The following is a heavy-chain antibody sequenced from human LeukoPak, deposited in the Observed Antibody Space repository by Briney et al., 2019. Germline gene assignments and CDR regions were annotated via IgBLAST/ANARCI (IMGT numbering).Heavy chain of an antibody. CDR1: GVSMSSSPYY. J-gene: IGHJ4*02. CDR2: IYDSGNT. Sequence: SETLSLTCTVSGVSMSSSPYYWGWIRQPPGKGLEWIGTIYDSGNTNYNPSLRSRLTISVDTSKNQFSLRLSSLTAADTAVYYCARHGPGYYDSSGYPEYWGQGTLVTVSS. V-gene: IGHV4-39*01. D-gene: IGHD3-22*01. CDR3: ARHGPGYYDSSGYPEY.